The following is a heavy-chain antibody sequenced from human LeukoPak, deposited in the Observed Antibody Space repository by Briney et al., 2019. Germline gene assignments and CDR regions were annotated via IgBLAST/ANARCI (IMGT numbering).Heavy chain of an antibody. D-gene: IGHD3/OR15-3a*01. J-gene: IGHJ4*02. CDR1: GESFSGYY. V-gene: IGHV4-34*01. CDR2: INHSGST. Sequence: PSETLSLTCAVYGESFSGYYWSWIRQPPGKGLEWIGEINHSGSTNYNPSLKSRVTMSVDTSKNQFSLKLSSVTAADTAVYYCARLPGFRTAFDYWGQGTLVTVSS. CDR3: ARLPGFRTAFDY.